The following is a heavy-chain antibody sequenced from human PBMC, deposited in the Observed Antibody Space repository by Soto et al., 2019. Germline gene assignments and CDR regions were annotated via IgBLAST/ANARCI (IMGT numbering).Heavy chain of an antibody. V-gene: IGHV4-4*07. J-gene: IGHJ5*02. D-gene: IGHD6-19*01. Sequence: QVQLQESGPGLVKPSETLSLTCTVSGGSISSYYWSWIRQPAGKGLEWIGRIYTSGSTNDNPSLKNRVTMSVDTSKKQFSLKLGSVTAADTAVYYWARDWPYSSGHTWGWFDPWGKGTMVTVSS. CDR3: ARDWPYSSGHTWGWFDP. CDR2: IYTSGST. CDR1: GGSISSYY.